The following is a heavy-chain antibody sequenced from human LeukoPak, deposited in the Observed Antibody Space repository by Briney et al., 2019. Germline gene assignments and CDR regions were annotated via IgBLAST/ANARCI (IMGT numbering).Heavy chain of an antibody. CDR2: ISYDGSNK. Sequence: GRSLRLSCAASGFTFSSYAMHWVRQAPGKGLEWVAVISYDGSNKFYADSVKGRFTISRDNSKNTLYLQMDSLRAEDTAVYYCARDYYYGSDYWGQGTLVTVSS. J-gene: IGHJ4*02. D-gene: IGHD3-10*01. V-gene: IGHV3-30-3*01. CDR3: ARDYYYGSDY. CDR1: GFTFSSYA.